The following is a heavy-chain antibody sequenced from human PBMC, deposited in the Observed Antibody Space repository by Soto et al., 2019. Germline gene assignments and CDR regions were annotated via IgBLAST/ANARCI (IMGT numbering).Heavy chain of an antibody. D-gene: IGHD2-8*01. CDR2: IIPIFGTA. CDR3: ARDCTNGVCNDY. Sequence: ASVKVSCKASGGTFSSYAISWVRQAPGQGLEWMGGIIPIFGTANYAQKFQGRVTITADESTGTAYMELSSLRSEDTAVYYCARDCTNGVCNDYWGQGTLVTVSS. J-gene: IGHJ4*02. CDR1: GGTFSSYA. V-gene: IGHV1-69*13.